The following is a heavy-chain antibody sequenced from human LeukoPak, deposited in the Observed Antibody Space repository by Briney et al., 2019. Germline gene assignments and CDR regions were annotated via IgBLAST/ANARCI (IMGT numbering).Heavy chain of an antibody. J-gene: IGHJ4*02. CDR3: ARWRGSTSERSDY. Sequence: RTGGSLRLSCTASRFTLSDYWMTWVRQAPGKGLEWVANIKQDGSAKYYVDSVKGRFTISRDNAKNSLYLQMDSLRVEDTATYYCARWRGSTSERSDYWGQGTLVTVSS. V-gene: IGHV3-7*01. CDR2: IKQDGSAK. D-gene: IGHD2-2*01. CDR1: RFTLSDYW.